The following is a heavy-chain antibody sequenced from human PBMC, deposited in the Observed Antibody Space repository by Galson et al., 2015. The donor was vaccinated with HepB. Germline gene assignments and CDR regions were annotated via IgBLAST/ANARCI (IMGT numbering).Heavy chain of an antibody. V-gene: IGHV3-30*18. J-gene: IGHJ5*02. Sequence: SLRLSCAASGFTFSASGMHWVRQAPGKGPECVAGISHDGANRYQADSVKGRFTVSRDNSENTLFLEMNGLRAEDTAVYYCAKGAYSNILMAGGWFDPWGQGTAVIVSS. CDR2: ISHDGANR. D-gene: IGHD4-11*01. CDR1: GFTFSASG. CDR3: AKGAYSNILMAGGWFDP.